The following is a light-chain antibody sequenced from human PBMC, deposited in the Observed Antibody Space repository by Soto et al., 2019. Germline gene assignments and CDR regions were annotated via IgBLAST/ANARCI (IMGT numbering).Light chain of an antibody. CDR3: SSYTSSSTLPYV. CDR1: SSDVGGYNY. V-gene: IGLV2-14*01. Sequence: QPALPNPASGQRSDRQASTIPCPGTSSDVGGYNYVSWYQQHPGKAPKLMIYDVSNRPSGVSNRFSGSKSGNTASLTISGLQAEDEADYYCSSYTSSSTLPYVFGTGTKVTVL. J-gene: IGLJ1*01. CDR2: DVS.